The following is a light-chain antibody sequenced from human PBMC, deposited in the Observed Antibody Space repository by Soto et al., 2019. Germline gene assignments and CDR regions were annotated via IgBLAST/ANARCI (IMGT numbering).Light chain of an antibody. J-gene: IGLJ2*01. Sequence: QSALTHPASVSGSPGQSITISCTGTSSDVGGYNYVSWYQQHPGKAPKLMIYDVSNRPSGVSNRFSGSKSGNTASLTISGLQAEDAADYYCSSYTSSSLVVFGGGTKVTVL. V-gene: IGLV2-14*01. CDR1: SSDVGGYNY. CDR2: DVS. CDR3: SSYTSSSLVV.